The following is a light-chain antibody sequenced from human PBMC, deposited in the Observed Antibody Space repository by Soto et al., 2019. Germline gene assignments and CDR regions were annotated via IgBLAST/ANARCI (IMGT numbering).Light chain of an antibody. Sequence: QPASVSGSPGQSITISCTGTSSDVGGYKYVSWFQQHPGEAPKLMIYEVSNRPSGVSDRFSASKSGNTASLTISGLQAEDEADYYCSSYTTSNTGVFGGGTKLTVL. V-gene: IGLV2-14*01. CDR1: SSDVGGYKY. J-gene: IGLJ3*02. CDR2: EVS. CDR3: SSYTTSNTGV.